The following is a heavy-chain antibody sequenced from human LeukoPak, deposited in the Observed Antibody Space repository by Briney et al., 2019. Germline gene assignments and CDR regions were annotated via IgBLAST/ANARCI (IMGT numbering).Heavy chain of an antibody. J-gene: IGHJ4*02. Sequence: GGSLRLSCTTSGFTFSDYAMSWVRQAPGKGLEWVFGITGSGRTTFYPDSVKGRFTISRDNSKNTLYLQMNSLKVEDTAVYYCARVLRYSGWYVDYWGQGSLVTVSS. D-gene: IGHD6-19*01. CDR1: GFTFSDYA. CDR3: ARVLRYSGWYVDY. V-gene: IGHV3-23*01. CDR2: ITGSGRTT.